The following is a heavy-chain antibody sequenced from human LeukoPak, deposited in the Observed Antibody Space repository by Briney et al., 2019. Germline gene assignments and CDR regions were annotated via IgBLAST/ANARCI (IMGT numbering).Heavy chain of an antibody. J-gene: IGHJ4*02. Sequence: SETLSLTCTVSGGSISGSYWSWIRQPAGKGLEWIGRIYSSGSTNYNPSLKSRVTMSVDTSKNQVSLKLNSVTAADTAVYYCARGFCSGGSCHLFDSWGQGTPVTVSS. CDR1: GGSISGSY. CDR3: ARGFCSGGSCHLFDS. D-gene: IGHD2-15*01. V-gene: IGHV4-4*07. CDR2: IYSSGST.